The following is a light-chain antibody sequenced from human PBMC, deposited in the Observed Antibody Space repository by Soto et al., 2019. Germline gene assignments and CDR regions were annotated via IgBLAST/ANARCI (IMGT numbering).Light chain of an antibody. CDR1: QSVDKW. J-gene: IGKJ1*01. Sequence: DIQMTQSPSTLSASVGDTVTITCRASQSVDKWLAWYQQKPGRAPKLLIYKASTLEGGVPSRFGGSGSGTEFTLTISNLQPDDFATYYCQQYDTSSRAFGQGTPMEVK. CDR3: QQYDTSSRA. V-gene: IGKV1-5*03. CDR2: KAS.